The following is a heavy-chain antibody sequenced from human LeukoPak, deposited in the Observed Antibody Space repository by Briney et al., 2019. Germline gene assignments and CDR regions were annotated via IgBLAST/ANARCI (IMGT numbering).Heavy chain of an antibody. CDR1: GGSISSGSYY. CDR3: ARETIPEGLDY. D-gene: IGHD3-3*01. V-gene: IGHV4-61*02. J-gene: IGHJ4*02. Sequence: PSETLSLTCTVSGGSISSGSYYWSWIRQPAGKGLEWIGRIYTSGSTNYNPSLKGRVTISVDTSKNQFSLKLSSVTAADTAVYYCARETIPEGLDYWGQGTLVTVSS. CDR2: IYTSGST.